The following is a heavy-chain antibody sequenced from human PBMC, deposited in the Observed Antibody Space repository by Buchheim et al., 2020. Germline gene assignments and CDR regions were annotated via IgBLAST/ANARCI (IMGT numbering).Heavy chain of an antibody. Sequence: EVQLVESGGGLVKPGGSLRLSCAASGFTFSSYSMNWVRQAPGKGLEWVSSISSSSTYIYYADSVKGRFTISRDNAKNSLYLQMNSLRAEDTAVYYCARGNYYDSSGYYYSALDYWGQGTL. CDR3: ARGNYYDSSGYYYSALDY. CDR2: ISSSSTYI. CDR1: GFTFSSYS. J-gene: IGHJ4*02. D-gene: IGHD3-22*01. V-gene: IGHV3-21*01.